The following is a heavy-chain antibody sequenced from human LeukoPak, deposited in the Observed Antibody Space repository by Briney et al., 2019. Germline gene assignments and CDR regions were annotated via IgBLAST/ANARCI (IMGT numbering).Heavy chain of an antibody. CDR2: IIPIFGTA. CDR1: GYTFTSYG. V-gene: IGHV1-69*13. D-gene: IGHD3-22*01. J-gene: IGHJ3*02. Sequence: GASVKVSCKASGYTFTSYGISWVRQAPGQGLEWMGGIIPIFGTANYAQKFQGRVTITADESTSTAYMELSSLRSEDTAVYYCARDLGYYYDSSGKRTDAFDIWGQGTMVTVSS. CDR3: ARDLGYYYDSSGKRTDAFDI.